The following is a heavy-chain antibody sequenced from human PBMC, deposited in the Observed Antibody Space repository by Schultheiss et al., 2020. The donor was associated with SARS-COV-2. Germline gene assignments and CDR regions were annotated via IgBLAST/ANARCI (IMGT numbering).Heavy chain of an antibody. CDR1: GGSISSGGYS. CDR2: IYHSGST. CDR3: ARGYSSPPVGMDV. V-gene: IGHV4-30-2*01. D-gene: IGHD6-13*01. J-gene: IGHJ6*02. Sequence: SETLSLTCAVSGGSISSGGYSWSWIRQPPGKGLEWIGYIYHSGSTYYNPSLKSRVTISVDRSKNQFSLKLSSVTAADTAVYYCARGYSSPPVGMDVWGQGTTVTVSS.